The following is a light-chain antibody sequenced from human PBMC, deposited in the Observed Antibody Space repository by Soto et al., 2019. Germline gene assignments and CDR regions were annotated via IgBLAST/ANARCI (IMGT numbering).Light chain of an antibody. CDR3: HQYRSVPWT. V-gene: IGKV3-20*01. CDR2: GAF. Sequence: EIVLTQSPDTLSLSPGERATLSCRASQSVPGSYLAWLQHTPGQAPRLLIYGAFSRATGIPDRFSGSGSGPDFTLTISRLEPADVAMYYCHQYRSVPWTLGQGTKVEIK. J-gene: IGKJ1*01. CDR1: QSVPGSY.